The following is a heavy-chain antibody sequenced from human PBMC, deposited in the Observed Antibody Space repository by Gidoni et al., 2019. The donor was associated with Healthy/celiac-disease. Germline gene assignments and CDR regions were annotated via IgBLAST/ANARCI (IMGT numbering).Heavy chain of an antibody. V-gene: IGHV3-30-3*01. Sequence: QVQLVESGGGVVQPGRSLRLSCAASGFTFSSYAMHWVRQAPGKGLEWVAVISYDGSNKYYADSVKGRFTISRDNSKNTLYLQMNSLRAEDTAVYYCARDLTGDILTGYPVWGQGTLVTVSS. J-gene: IGHJ4*02. D-gene: IGHD3-9*01. CDR1: GFTFSSYA. CDR2: ISYDGSNK. CDR3: ARDLTGDILTGYPV.